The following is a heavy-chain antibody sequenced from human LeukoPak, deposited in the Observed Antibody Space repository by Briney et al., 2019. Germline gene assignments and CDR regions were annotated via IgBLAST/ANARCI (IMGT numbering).Heavy chain of an antibody. CDR2: ISGSGGST. V-gene: IGHV3-23*01. CDR1: GITFSSHA. D-gene: IGHD4-17*01. CDR3: AREAVRNYFDY. Sequence: HLGGSLRLSCAASGITFSSHAMSWVRQAPGKGLEWVSVISGSGGSTYYADSVKGRFTISRDNAKNSLYLQMNSLRAEDTAVYYCAREAVRNYFDYWGQGTLVTVSS. J-gene: IGHJ4*02.